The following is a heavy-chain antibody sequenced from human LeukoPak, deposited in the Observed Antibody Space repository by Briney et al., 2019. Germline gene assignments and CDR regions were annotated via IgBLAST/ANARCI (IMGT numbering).Heavy chain of an antibody. CDR3: VKDGRGMVRGVITNYFDY. J-gene: IGHJ4*02. CDR1: GFTFNTYA. V-gene: IGHV3-64D*06. Sequence: AGSLRLSCSASGFTFNTYAMHWVRQAPGKGLEYVSVISSNGGSTYYADSVKGRLTISRDNSRNTLYLQMSSLRAEDAAVYYCVKDGRGMVRGVITNYFDYWGQGTLVTVSS. CDR2: ISSNGGST. D-gene: IGHD3-10*01.